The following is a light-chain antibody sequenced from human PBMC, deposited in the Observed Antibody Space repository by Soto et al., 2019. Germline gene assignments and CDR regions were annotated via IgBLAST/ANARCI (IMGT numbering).Light chain of an antibody. CDR3: QQRTNWPDT. V-gene: IGKV3-11*01. CDR2: GSY. Sequence: EFVLTQSPGTLSLSPGERATLSCRASQSIGSSLAWYQQKPGQAPRLLMYGSYHRATGIPARFSGSGSGTDFTLTISSLEPEDFAVYYCQQRTNWPDTFGQGTRLEIK. CDR1: QSIGSS. J-gene: IGKJ5*01.